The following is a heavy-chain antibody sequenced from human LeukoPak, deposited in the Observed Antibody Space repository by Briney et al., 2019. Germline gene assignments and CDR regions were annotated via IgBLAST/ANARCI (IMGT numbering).Heavy chain of an antibody. J-gene: IGHJ2*01. V-gene: IGHV4-59*01. CDR1: GGSFSGYY. CDR3: ARGKGAWYFDL. Sequence: PSETLSLTCAVYGGSFSGYYWSWIRQPPGKGLEWIGYIYYSGSTNYNPSLKSRVTISVDTSKNQFSLKLSSVTAADTAVYYCARGKGAWYFDLWGRGTLVTVSS. CDR2: IYYSGST.